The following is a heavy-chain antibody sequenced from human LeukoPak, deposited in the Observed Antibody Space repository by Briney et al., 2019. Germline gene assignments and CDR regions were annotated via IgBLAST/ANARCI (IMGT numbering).Heavy chain of an antibody. CDR1: GFTFSRNV. CDR2: ISYDGNNK. J-gene: IGHJ6*03. Sequence: GSSLRLSCAASGFTFSRNVMHRVRQAPGKGLEWVALISYDGNNKFYADSVKGRFTISRDNSRNTLYLQMSSLRGEDAAVYSCARGGIPTGPYYYFYYMDVWGKGTAVTVSS. V-gene: IGHV3-30*04. CDR3: ARGGIPTGPYYYFYYMDV. D-gene: IGHD3-10*01.